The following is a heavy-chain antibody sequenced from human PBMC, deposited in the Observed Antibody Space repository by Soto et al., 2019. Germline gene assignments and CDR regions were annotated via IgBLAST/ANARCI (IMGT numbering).Heavy chain of an antibody. V-gene: IGHV1-69*01. J-gene: IGHJ4*02. CDR1: GGTFSSYA. D-gene: IGHD2-15*01. CDR3: ATDCSGGSCYSGIDY. Sequence: QVQLVQSGAEVKKPGSSVTVSCKASGGTFSSYAISWVRQAPGQGLEWMGGIIPIFGTANYAQKFQGRVTITADESTSTAYMELSSLRSEDTAVYYCATDCSGGSCYSGIDYWGQGTLVTVSS. CDR2: IIPIFGTA.